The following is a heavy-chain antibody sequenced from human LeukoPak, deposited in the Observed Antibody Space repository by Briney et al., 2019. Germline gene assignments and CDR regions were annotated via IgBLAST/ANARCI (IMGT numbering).Heavy chain of an antibody. CDR1: GFTFRNYG. J-gene: IGHJ5*02. CDR2: IIGGGDYT. Sequence: GGSLRLSCTVSGFTFRNYGMNWVRQAPGKGLEWVSGIIGGGDYTYYADSVKGRFTISRDNSKNTLYLQMNSLRAEDTAVYYCAKGRRYNILTGYYVSEVDPWGQGTLVTVSS. D-gene: IGHD3-9*01. V-gene: IGHV3-23*01. CDR3: AKGRRYNILTGYYVSEVDP.